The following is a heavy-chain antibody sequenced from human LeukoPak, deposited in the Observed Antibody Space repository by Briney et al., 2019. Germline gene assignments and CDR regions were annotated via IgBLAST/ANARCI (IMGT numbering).Heavy chain of an antibody. CDR1: GFIFSSYE. CDR3: ARGLTMVRGALRWFDP. J-gene: IGHJ5*02. V-gene: IGHV3-48*03. CDR2: ISSSGSTI. D-gene: IGHD3-10*01. Sequence: GGSLRLSCAASGFIFSSYEMNWVRQAPGKGLEWVSYISSSGSTIYYADSVKGRFTISRDNAKNSLYLQMNSLRAEDTAVYYCARGLTMVRGALRWFDPWGQGTLVTVSS.